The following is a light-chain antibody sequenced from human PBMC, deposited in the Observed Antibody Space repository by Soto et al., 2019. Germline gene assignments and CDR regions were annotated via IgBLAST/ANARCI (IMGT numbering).Light chain of an antibody. Sequence: DIQMTQSPSSLSASVGDRVTITCRASQGIRNDLGWYQQRPGKAPELLIYGASTLRPGGASRFSGSGSGTEFTLTISSLQPEDFATYFCQQLNTFPPFFTFGPGTKVDIK. J-gene: IGKJ3*01. CDR3: QQLNTFPPFFT. V-gene: IGKV1-17*01. CDR2: GAS. CDR1: QGIRND.